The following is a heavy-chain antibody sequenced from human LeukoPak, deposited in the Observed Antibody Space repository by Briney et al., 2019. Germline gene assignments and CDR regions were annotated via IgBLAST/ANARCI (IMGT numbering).Heavy chain of an antibody. CDR1: GGSISSYY. V-gene: IGHV4-59*01. CDR2: IYYSGST. Sequence: SETLSLTCTVSGGSISSYYWSWIRQPPGKRPECIGYIYYSGSTKYNPSLKSRVTISVDTSKNQFSLKLSSVTAADTAVYYCARDYDFWSGYYNPWFDPWGQGTLVTVSS. J-gene: IGHJ5*02. D-gene: IGHD3-3*01. CDR3: ARDYDFWSGYYNPWFDP.